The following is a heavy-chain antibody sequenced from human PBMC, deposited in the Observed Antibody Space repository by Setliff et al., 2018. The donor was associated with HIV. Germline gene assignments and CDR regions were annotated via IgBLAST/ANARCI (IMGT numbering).Heavy chain of an antibody. CDR3: ARLSAVTTIDY. Sequence: GGSLRLSCAASGFTFSSYSMNWVRQAPGKGLEWVSSISSSSSYIYYADSVKGRFTISRDNAKNSLYLQMNSLRAEDTAVYYCARLSAVTTIDYWGQGALVTVSS. CDR2: ISSSSSYI. D-gene: IGHD6-19*01. J-gene: IGHJ4*02. CDR1: GFTFSSYS. V-gene: IGHV3-21*01.